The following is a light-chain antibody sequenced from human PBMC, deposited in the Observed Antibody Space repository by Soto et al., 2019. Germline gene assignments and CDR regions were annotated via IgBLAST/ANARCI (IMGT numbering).Light chain of an antibody. CDR1: QSISSW. CDR2: KPS. CDR3: EQYNGYCSYT. J-gene: IGKJ2*01. V-gene: IGKV1-5*03. Sequence: DIQMTQAPSTLSASVGDRVTITCRASQSISSWLAWYQQKPGKAPKLLIYKPSTLESGVPSRFSGSTAGSDFTLPISSLQLDDFGTYYCEQYNGYCSYTFGQGTKVDIK.